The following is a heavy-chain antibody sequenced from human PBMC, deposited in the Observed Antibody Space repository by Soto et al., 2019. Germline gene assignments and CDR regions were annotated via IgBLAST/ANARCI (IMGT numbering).Heavy chain of an antibody. CDR2: ISYDGSNK. J-gene: IGHJ4*02. V-gene: IGHV3-30-3*01. CDR3: ARDGGSGSYYGH. CDR1: RFTFSSYA. Sequence: QVQLVESGGGVVQPGRSLRLSCAASRFTFSSYAMHWVRQAPGKGLEWVAVISYDGSNKYYADSVKGRFTISRDNSKNTLYLQMNSLRAEDTAVYYCARDGGSGSYYGHWGQGTLVTVSS. D-gene: IGHD3-10*01.